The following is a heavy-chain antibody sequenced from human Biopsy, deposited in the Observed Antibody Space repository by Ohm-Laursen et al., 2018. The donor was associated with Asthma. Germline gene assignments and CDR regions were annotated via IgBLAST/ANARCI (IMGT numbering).Heavy chain of an antibody. CDR3: ARGDSSNWSHYYLDY. D-gene: IGHD3-22*01. Sequence: LSLTCAASGFAVSRDHMFWVRQAPGKGLEWVSVIYSGGTSHTADSVRGRFTISRDYSKNTLYLQMHSLRAEDTAVYYCARGDSSNWSHYYLDYWGQGTLVTVSS. J-gene: IGHJ4*02. V-gene: IGHV3-53*01. CDR2: IYSGGTS. CDR1: GFAVSRDH.